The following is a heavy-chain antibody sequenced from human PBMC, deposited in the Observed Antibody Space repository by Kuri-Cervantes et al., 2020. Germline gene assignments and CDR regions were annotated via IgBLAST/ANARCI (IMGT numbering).Heavy chain of an antibody. CDR2: ISGSGDKT. CDR3: AKDLTMGAAGLDY. V-gene: IGHV3-23*01. D-gene: IGHD6-13*01. Sequence: GESLKISCAASGFTFSSYSMNWVRQAPGKGLEWVSAISGSGDKTFYARSVKGRFTISRDNSKNTLYLQMNSLKAEDTAVYFCAKDLTMGAAGLDYWGQGTRVTVSS. CDR1: GFTFSSYS. J-gene: IGHJ4*02.